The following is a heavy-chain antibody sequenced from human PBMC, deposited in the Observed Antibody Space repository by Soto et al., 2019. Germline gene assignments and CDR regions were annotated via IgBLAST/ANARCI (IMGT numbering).Heavy chain of an antibody. D-gene: IGHD1-7*01. CDR3: AKDRLPELELPYYMDV. V-gene: IGHV3-30*18. Sequence: GGSLRLSCAASGFTFSSYGMHWVRQAPGKGLEWVAVISYDGSNKYYADSVKGRFTISRDNSKNTLYLQMNSLRAEDTAVYYCAKDRLPELELPYYMDVWGKGTTVTVSS. CDR2: ISYDGSNK. J-gene: IGHJ6*03. CDR1: GFTFSSYG.